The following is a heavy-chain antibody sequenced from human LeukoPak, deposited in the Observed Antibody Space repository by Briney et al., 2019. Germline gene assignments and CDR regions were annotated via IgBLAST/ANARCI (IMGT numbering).Heavy chain of an antibody. J-gene: IGHJ5*02. D-gene: IGHD4-17*01. CDR3: AGTTVTTGGNWFDP. CDR2: INPSGGST. CDR1: GYTFISYY. V-gene: IGHV1-46*01. Sequence: ASVKVSCKASGYTFISYYMHWVLQAPGQGLEWMGIINPSGGSTRYAQTFQGRVTMTRDTSTSTVYMEVSSLRSEDTAVYYCAGTTVTTGGNWFDPWGQGTLVTVSS.